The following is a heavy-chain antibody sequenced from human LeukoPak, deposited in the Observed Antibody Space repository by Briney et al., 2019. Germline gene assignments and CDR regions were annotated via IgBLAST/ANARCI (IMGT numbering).Heavy chain of an antibody. D-gene: IGHD6-25*01. J-gene: IGHJ4*02. Sequence: GASVKVSCKASGYTFTNYHINWVRQATGQGLEWMGGMNPNNGDSGYAQKFQGRVTITRDTSISTSYMELRSLRSDDTAVYFCARTTSFTASGYDYWGQGTLVTVSS. CDR2: MNPNNGDS. V-gene: IGHV1-8*03. CDR1: GYTFTNYH. CDR3: ARTTSFTASGYDY.